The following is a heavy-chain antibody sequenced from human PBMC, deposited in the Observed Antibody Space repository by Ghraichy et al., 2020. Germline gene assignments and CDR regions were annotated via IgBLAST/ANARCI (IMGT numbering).Heavy chain of an antibody. CDR3: ARAKWLRFGIQTGYSSSWFDY. V-gene: IGHV1-3*01. D-gene: IGHD6-13*01. CDR1: GYTFTSYA. CDR2: INAGNGNT. J-gene: IGHJ4*02. Sequence: ASVKVSCKASGYTFTSYAMHWVRQAPGQRLEWMGWINAGNGNTKYSQKFQGRVTITRDTSASTAYMELSSLRSEDTAVYYCARAKWLRFGIQTGYSSSWFDYWGQGTLVTVSS.